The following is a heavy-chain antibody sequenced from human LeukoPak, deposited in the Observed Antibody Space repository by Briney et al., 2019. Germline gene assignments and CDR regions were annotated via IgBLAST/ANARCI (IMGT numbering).Heavy chain of an antibody. Sequence: GGSLILSCAASGFTFSNSWMNWVRQAPGKGLVWVSRINTDGSITSYADSVKGRFTISRDNAKNTLYLQMNSLRAEDTAVYYCARAEGYCGSDCYSPFGDWGQGTLVTVSS. D-gene: IGHD2-21*02. J-gene: IGHJ4*02. CDR3: ARAEGYCGSDCYSPFGD. CDR1: GFTFSNSW. V-gene: IGHV3-74*01. CDR2: INTDGSIT.